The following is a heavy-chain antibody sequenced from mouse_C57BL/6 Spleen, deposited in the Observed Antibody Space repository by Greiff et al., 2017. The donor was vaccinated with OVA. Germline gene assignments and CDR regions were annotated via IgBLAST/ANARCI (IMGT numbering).Heavy chain of an antibody. CDR2: ISSGSSTI. V-gene: IGHV5-17*01. Sequence: DVKLVESGGGLVKPGGSLKLSCAASGFTFSDYGMHWVRQAPEKGLEWVAYISSGSSTIYYADTVKGRFTITRDNAKNTLFLQMTSLRSEDTAMYYGAKNYYYGSSYTNFDVWGKGTTVTVSS. D-gene: IGHD1-1*01. CDR1: GFTFSDYG. CDR3: AKNYYYGSSYTNFDV. J-gene: IGHJ1*03.